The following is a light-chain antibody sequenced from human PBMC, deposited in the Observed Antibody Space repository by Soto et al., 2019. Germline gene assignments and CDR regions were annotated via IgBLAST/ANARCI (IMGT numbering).Light chain of an antibody. Sequence: EIVLAQSPGTLSSSPGERATLSCRASQSVSSSHLAWYQQKPGQAPRLLIYGASSRATGIPDRFSGSGSGTDFTLTISRLEPEDFAVYFCQQYGDSPMYTFGQGTNLEI. CDR3: QQYGDSPMYT. CDR2: GAS. V-gene: IGKV3-20*01. J-gene: IGKJ2*01. CDR1: QSVSSSH.